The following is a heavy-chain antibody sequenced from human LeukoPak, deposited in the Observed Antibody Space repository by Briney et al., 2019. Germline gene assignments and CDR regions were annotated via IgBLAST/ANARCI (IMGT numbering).Heavy chain of an antibody. V-gene: IGHV3-21*01. CDR3: ARDVSSGPENWFDP. Sequence: KPGGSLRLSCAASGFTFSSYSMNWVRQAPGKGLEWVSSISSSSSYIYYADSVKGRFTISRDNAKNSLYLQMNSLRAEDTAVYYCARDVSSGPENWFDPWGQGTLVTVSS. CDR2: ISSSSSYI. J-gene: IGHJ5*02. D-gene: IGHD6-19*01. CDR1: GFTFSSYS.